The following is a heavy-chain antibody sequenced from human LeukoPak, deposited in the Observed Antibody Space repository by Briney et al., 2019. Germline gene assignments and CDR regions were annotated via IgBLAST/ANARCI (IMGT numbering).Heavy chain of an antibody. V-gene: IGHV3-21*01. J-gene: IGHJ4*02. Sequence: GGSLRLSCAASGFTFSSYAMNWVRQAPGKGLEWVSSISSSSSYIYYADSVKGRFTISRDNAKNSLYLQMNSLRAEDTAVYYCARETSSGSLANFDYWGQGTLVTVSS. CDR3: ARETSSGSLANFDY. CDR2: ISSSSSYI. CDR1: GFTFSSYA. D-gene: IGHD3-22*01.